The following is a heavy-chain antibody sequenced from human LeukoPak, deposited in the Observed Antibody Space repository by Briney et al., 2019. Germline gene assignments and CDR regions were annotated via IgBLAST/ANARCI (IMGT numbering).Heavy chain of an antibody. Sequence: GGSLRLSCAASGXIFSDYYMSWIRQAPGKGLEWISYISPGSHYTNSADSVKGRFTISRDNAKNSLYLQMNSLSVEDTAVYYCARAWTGSSNFDYWGQGTLVTVSS. CDR2: ISPGSHYT. V-gene: IGHV3-11*05. CDR3: ARAWTGSSNFDY. D-gene: IGHD2-15*01. J-gene: IGHJ4*02. CDR1: GXIFSDYY.